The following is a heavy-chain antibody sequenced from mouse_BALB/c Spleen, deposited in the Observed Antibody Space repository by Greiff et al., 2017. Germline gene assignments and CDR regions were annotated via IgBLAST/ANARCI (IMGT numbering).Heavy chain of an antibody. J-gene: IGHJ4*01. CDR1: GFTFSDYG. CDR2: ISNLAYSI. V-gene: IGHV5-15*02. Sequence: EVKLVESGGGLVQPGGSRKLSCAASGFTFSDYGMAWVRQAPGKGPEWVAFISNLAYSIYYADTVTGRFTISRENAKNTLYLEMSSLRSEDTAMYYCARFTNYYAMDYWGQGTSVTVSS. CDR3: ARFTNYYAMDY.